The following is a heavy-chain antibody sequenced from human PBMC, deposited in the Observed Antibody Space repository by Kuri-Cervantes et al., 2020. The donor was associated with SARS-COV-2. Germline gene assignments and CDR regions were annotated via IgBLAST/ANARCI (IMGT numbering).Heavy chain of an antibody. D-gene: IGHD6-13*01. CDR2: IKSKTDGGTT. J-gene: IGHJ4*02. V-gene: IGHV3-15*01. CDR3: TTEWPWYSSSGRDY. CDR1: GFTFSSYS. Sequence: GESLKISCAASGFTFSSYSMNWVRQAPGKGLEWVGRIKSKTDGGTTDYAAPVKGRFTISRDDSKNTLYLQMNSLKTEDTAVYYCTTEWPWYSSSGRDYWGQGTLVTVSS.